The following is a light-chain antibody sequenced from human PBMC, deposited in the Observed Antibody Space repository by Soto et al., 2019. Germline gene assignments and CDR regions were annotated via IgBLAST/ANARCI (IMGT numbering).Light chain of an antibody. J-gene: IGKJ1*01. CDR2: DAS. V-gene: IGKV1-5*01. Sequence: DIQMTQSPSTVSASVGDRVTITCRASQDISTWLAWYQQKPGRSPKLLIYDASSLESGVPSTFSGSGSGTSFTLTISTLQPDDFETYYCQQYNHYSGTFGQGTKVDSK. CDR3: QQYNHYSGT. CDR1: QDISTW.